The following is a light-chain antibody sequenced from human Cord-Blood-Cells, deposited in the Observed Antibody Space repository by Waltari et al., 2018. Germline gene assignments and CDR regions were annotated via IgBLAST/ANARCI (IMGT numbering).Light chain of an antibody. CDR1: VLAKKY. CDR2: KDS. Sequence: SYELTQPSSVSVSPGQTARITCSGDVLAKKYARWFQQKPGQAPVLVIYKDSERPSGIPERFSGSSSGTTVTLTITGAQAEDEADYYCNSRDSSGNVVFGGGTKLTVL. CDR3: NSRDSSGNVV. J-gene: IGLJ2*01. V-gene: IGLV3-27*01.